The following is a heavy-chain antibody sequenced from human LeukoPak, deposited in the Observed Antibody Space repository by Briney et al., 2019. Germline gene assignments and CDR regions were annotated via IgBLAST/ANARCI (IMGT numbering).Heavy chain of an antibody. J-gene: IGHJ4*02. CDR2: ISYDGSNK. CDR1: GFTFSSYA. CDR3: ARDPYGYDY. Sequence: RGSLTLSCAASGFTFSSYAMHWVRQAPGKGLEWVAVISYDGSNKYYADSVKGRFTISRDNSKNTLYLQMNSLRAEDTAVYYCARDPYGYDYWGQGTLVTVSS. D-gene: IGHD5-18*01. V-gene: IGHV3-30-3*01.